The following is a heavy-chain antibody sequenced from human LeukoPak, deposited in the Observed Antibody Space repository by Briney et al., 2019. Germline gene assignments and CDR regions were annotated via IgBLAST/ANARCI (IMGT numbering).Heavy chain of an antibody. J-gene: IGHJ3*02. CDR3: ARSFGYGVDAFDI. D-gene: IGHD5-18*01. CDR2: ISVSGFST. Sequence: PGGSLRLSCAASGFTFSSYSMNWVRQAPGKGLEWVSVISVSGFSTYYADSVKGRFTISRDNSKNTLYLQMNILRAEDTAVYYCARSFGYGVDAFDIWGQGTMVTVSS. CDR1: GFTFSSYS. V-gene: IGHV3-23*01.